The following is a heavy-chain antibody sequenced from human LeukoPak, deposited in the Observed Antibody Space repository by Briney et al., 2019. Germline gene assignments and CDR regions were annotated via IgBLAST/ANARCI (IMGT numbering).Heavy chain of an antibody. J-gene: IGHJ6*03. D-gene: IGHD3-9*01. V-gene: IGHV4-4*07. Sequence: SQTLSLTCTVSSGSLSSYYWSWIRQPAGKGLEWIGRVYTSGSTNYNPSLKSRVTISVDTSKNQFSLKLSSVTAADTAVYYCARDIDILTGRYYYMDVWGKGTTVTVSS. CDR1: SGSLSSYY. CDR2: VYTSGST. CDR3: ARDIDILTGRYYYMDV.